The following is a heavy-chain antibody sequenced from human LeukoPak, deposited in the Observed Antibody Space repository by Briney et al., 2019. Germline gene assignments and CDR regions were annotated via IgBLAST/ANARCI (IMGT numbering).Heavy chain of an antibody. CDR3: ARGSDILTGYSFDY. J-gene: IGHJ4*02. CDR2: INHSGST. D-gene: IGHD3-9*01. CDR1: GGSFSGYY. Sequence: SETLSLTCAVYGGSFSGYYWSWIRQPPGKGLEWIGEINHSGSTNYNPSLKSRVTISVDTSKNQFSLKLSSVTAADTAVCYCARGSDILTGYSFDYWGQGTLVTVSS. V-gene: IGHV4-34*01.